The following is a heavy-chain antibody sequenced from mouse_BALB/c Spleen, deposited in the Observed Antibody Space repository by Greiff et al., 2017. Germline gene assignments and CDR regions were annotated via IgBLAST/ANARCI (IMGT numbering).Heavy chain of an antibody. CDR3: ARGEGYYYGSPWFAY. J-gene: IGHJ3*01. D-gene: IGHD1-1*01. Sequence: EVMLVESGGGLVKPGGSLKLSCAASGFTFSSYAMSWVRQTPEKRLEWVASISSGGSTYYPDSMKGRFTISRDNARNILYLQMSSLRSEDTAMYYCARGEGYYYGSPWFAYWGQGTLVTVSA. CDR2: ISSGGST. CDR1: GFTFSSYA. V-gene: IGHV5-6-5*01.